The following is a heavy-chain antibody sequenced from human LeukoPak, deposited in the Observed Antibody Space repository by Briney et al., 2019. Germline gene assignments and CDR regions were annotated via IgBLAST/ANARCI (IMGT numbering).Heavy chain of an antibody. D-gene: IGHD3-10*01. CDR3: ARDDGGGWFDP. CDR2: IYYSGST. Sequence: PSETLSLTCTVSGGSISSNYYYWGWIRQPPRKGLQWIGSIYYSGSTYYNPSLKSRVTISLDTSKNQFSLKLSSVTAADTAVYYCARDDGGGWFDPWGQGTLVTVSS. CDR1: GGSISSNYYY. V-gene: IGHV4-39*07. J-gene: IGHJ5*02.